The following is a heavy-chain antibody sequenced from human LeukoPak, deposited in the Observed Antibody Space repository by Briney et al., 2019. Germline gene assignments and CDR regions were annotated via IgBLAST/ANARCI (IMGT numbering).Heavy chain of an antibody. CDR3: ARDRGTAMVDYYYYGMDV. CDR1: GFTFSSYA. CDR2: ISYDGSSK. J-gene: IGHJ6*02. V-gene: IGHV3-30*04. Sequence: GRSLRLSCAASGFTFSSYAMHWVRQAPGKGLEWVAVISYDGSSKYYADSVKGRFTISRDNSKNTLYLQMNSLRAEDTAVYYCARDRGTAMVDYYYYGMDVWGQGTTVTVSS. D-gene: IGHD5-18*01.